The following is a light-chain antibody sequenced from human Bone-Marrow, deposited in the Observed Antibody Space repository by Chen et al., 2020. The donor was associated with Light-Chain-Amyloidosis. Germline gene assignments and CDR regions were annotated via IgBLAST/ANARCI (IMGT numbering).Light chain of an antibody. Sequence: NFMLTKRHSVSESPVKTVITSRTRRSGSIATNYMQWHQQRPGSSPTTVIYEDDQRPSGVPDRFSVSIDRSSNSASLTISGLKTEDEADYYCQSYQGSSQGVFGGGTKLTVL. CDR3: QSYQGSSQGV. V-gene: IGLV6-57*01. J-gene: IGLJ3*02. CDR1: SGSIATNY. CDR2: EDD.